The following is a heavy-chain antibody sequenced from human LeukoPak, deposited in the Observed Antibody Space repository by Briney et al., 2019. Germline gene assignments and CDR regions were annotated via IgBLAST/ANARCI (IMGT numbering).Heavy chain of an antibody. CDR2: ITSSGSYI. V-gene: IGHV3-21*01. CDR3: ARSPRYCTSANCSY. D-gene: IGHD2-2*01. CDR1: GFTFNNSN. J-gene: IGHJ4*02. Sequence: GGSLRLSCAASGFTFNNSNMNWVRQAPGKGLEWVSSITSSGSYIYYVDLVKGRFTISGDNAKSSLYLQMNSLRAEDTAVYYCARSPRYCTSANCSYWGQGTLVTVSS.